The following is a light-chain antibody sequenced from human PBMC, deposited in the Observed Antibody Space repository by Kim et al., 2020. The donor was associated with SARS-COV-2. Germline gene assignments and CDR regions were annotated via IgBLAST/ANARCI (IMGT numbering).Light chain of an antibody. CDR3: QQYGSSPPT. CDR1: QSVSSSY. J-gene: IGKJ1*01. CDR2: GAS. Sequence: EIVLTQSPCTLSLSPGERATLSCRASQSVSSSYLAWYQQKPGQAPRLLIYGASSRATGIPDRFSGSGSGTDFTLTISRLEPEDFAVYYCQQYGSSPPTFGQGTKVDI. V-gene: IGKV3-20*01.